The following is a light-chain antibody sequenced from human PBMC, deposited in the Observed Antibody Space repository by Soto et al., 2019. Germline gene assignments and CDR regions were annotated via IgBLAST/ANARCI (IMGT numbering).Light chain of an antibody. CDR3: HSRA. V-gene: IGKV1-5*01. Sequence: DIQITQSPSTLSASVGDRVTITCRASQTISRWLAWYQQKPGRAPKLLIYDASTLESGVPSRFSGSGSETEFTLTISRLQPDDFATYFCHSRAFGQGTRLEIK. CDR1: QTISRW. J-gene: IGKJ5*01. CDR2: DAS.